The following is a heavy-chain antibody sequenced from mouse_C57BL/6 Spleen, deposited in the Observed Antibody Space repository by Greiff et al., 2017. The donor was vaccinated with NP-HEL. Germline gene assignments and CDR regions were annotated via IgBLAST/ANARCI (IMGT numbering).Heavy chain of an antibody. CDR2: ISYSGST. Sequence: EVKLQQSGPGMVKPSQSLSLTCTVTGYSITSGYDWHWIRHFPGNKLEWMGYISYSGSTNYNPSLKSRISITHDTSKNHFFLKLNSVTTEDTATYYCAAGVYYGSSYDYFDYWGQGTTLTVSS. V-gene: IGHV3-1*01. J-gene: IGHJ2*01. CDR1: GYSITSGYD. CDR3: AAGVYYGSSYDYFDY. D-gene: IGHD1-1*01.